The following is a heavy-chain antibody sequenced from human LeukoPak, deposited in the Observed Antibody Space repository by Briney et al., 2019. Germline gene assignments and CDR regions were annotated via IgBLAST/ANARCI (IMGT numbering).Heavy chain of an antibody. D-gene: IGHD1-26*01. J-gene: IGHJ4*02. CDR2: IYHSGST. Sequence: SGTLSLTCAVSGGSISSSNWWSWVRQPPGKGLEWIGEIYHSGSTNYNPSLKSRVTISVDTSKNQFSLKLSSVTAADTAVYYCASTIVGATEPFDYWGQGTLVTVSS. CDR3: ASTIVGATEPFDY. V-gene: IGHV4-4*02. CDR1: GGSISSSNW.